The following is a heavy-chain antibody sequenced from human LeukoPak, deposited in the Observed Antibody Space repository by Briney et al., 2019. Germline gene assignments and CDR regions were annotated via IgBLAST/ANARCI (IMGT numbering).Heavy chain of an antibody. J-gene: IGHJ4*02. CDR1: GFTFSSYS. CDR3: ARSPSLYDSSGYYFDY. V-gene: IGHV3-21*01. CDR2: ISSSSSYI. D-gene: IGHD3-22*01. Sequence: GGSLRLSCAASGFTFSSYSMNWVRQAPGKGLEWVSSISSSSSYIYHADSVKGRFTISRDSAKNSLYLQMNSLRAEDTAVYYCARSPSLYDSSGYYFDYWGQGTLVTVSS.